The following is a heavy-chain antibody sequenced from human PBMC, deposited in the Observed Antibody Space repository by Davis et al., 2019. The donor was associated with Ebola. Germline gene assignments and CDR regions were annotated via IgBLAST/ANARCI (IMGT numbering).Heavy chain of an antibody. Sequence: PGGSLRLSCAASGFIFSSYAMSWVRQAPGKGLEWVSSISVRSITYHADSVKGRFTISRDNSKNTLYLQMKSLRAEDTAVYYCAKVHPPTTVTTGWSDPWGQGTLVTVSS. CDR3: AKVHPPTTVTTGWSDP. J-gene: IGHJ5*02. D-gene: IGHD4-17*01. V-gene: IGHV3-23*01. CDR1: GFIFSSYA. CDR2: ISVRSIT.